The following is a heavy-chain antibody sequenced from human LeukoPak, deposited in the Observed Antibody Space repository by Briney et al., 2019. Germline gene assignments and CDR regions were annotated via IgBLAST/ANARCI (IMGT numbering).Heavy chain of an antibody. D-gene: IGHD5-18*01. V-gene: IGHV1-18*01. J-gene: IGHJ4*02. CDR1: GYNFISYD. Sequence: ASVKVSCKASGYNFISYDINWVRQAPGQGLEWMGWISAYNGNTNYAQKLQGRVTMTTDTSTSTAYMELRSLRSDDTAVYYCAREKSRYEYGYNYWGQGTLVTVSS. CDR3: AREKSRYEYGYNY. CDR2: ISAYNGNT.